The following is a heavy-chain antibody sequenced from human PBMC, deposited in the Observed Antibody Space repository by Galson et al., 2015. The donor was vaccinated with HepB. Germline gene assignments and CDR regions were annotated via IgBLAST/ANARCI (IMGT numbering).Heavy chain of an antibody. Sequence: SLRLSCAASGFAVRTTYMNWVRQSPGKVQEWVAIIYTDGNTYYADFVRGRFTISRDSFKNTLYLDMNSLRDDDTAVYYCARGDLPNVADNWGQGTLVTVSS. CDR2: IYTDGNT. CDR3: ARGDLPNVADN. CDR1: GFAVRTTY. D-gene: IGHD2-21*02. J-gene: IGHJ4*02. V-gene: IGHV3-53*01.